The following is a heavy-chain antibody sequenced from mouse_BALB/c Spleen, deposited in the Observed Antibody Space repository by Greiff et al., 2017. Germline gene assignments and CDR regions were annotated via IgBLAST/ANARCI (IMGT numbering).Heavy chain of an antibody. J-gene: IGHJ2*01. CDR1: GFTFSSFG. Sequence: EVKLVESGGGLVQPGGSRKLSCAASGFTFSSFGMHWVRQAPEKGLEWVAYISSGSSTIYYADTVKGRFTISRDNPKNTLFLQMTSLRSEDTAMYYCARSYGNYIFDYWGQGTTLTVSS. CDR2: ISSGSSTI. V-gene: IGHV5-17*02. D-gene: IGHD2-10*02. CDR3: ARSYGNYIFDY.